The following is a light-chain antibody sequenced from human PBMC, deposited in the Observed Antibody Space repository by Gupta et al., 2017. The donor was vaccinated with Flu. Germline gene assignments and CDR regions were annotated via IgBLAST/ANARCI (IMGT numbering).Light chain of an antibody. Sequence: DIQMTQSPSSLSASVGDRVTITCQASQDISNYLNWYQQKPGKAPKLLIYDASNLETGVPSRFSGSGSGTDFTFTISSLQPEDIATYYCQQDDNSALTFGGGTKVEIK. CDR2: DAS. V-gene: IGKV1-33*01. J-gene: IGKJ4*01. CDR1: QDISNY. CDR3: QQDDNSALT.